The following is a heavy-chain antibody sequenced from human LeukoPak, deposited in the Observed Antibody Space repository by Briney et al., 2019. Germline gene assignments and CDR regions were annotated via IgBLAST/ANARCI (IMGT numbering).Heavy chain of an antibody. CDR3: AREVIVVVPAATPPYYYYYMDV. Sequence: ASVKVSXKASGYTFTSYGISWVRQAPGQGLEWMGWINPNSGGTKYAQKFQGRVTMTRDTSISTAYMELSRLRSDDTAVYYCAREVIVVVPAATPPYYYYYMDVWGKGTTVTVSS. V-gene: IGHV1-2*02. J-gene: IGHJ6*03. D-gene: IGHD2-2*01. CDR1: GYTFTSYG. CDR2: INPNSGGT.